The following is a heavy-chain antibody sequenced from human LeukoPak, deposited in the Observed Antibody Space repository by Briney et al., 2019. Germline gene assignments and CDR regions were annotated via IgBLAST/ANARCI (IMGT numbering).Heavy chain of an antibody. Sequence: GGSLRLSCAASGFTFSSYSTYWVRQAPGKGLEWVACISNDGSNEYYADSVKGRFTISRDNSDNTLFLQMNSLRGEDTAVYYCARDLGGGGYYNRPLDHWGQGTLVTVSS. V-gene: IGHV3-30-3*01. CDR2: ISNDGSNE. CDR1: GFTFSSYS. CDR3: ARDLGGGGYYNRPLDH. D-gene: IGHD4-17*01. J-gene: IGHJ4*02.